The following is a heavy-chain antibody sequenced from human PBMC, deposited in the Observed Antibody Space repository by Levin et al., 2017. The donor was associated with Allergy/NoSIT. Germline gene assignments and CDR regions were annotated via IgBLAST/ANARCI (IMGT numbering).Heavy chain of an antibody. CDR1: GYTLTELS. CDR2: FDPEDGET. J-gene: IGHJ4*02. V-gene: IGHV1-24*01. D-gene: IGHD3-16*01. Sequence: GESLKISCKVSGYTLTELSMHWVRQAPGKGLEWMGGFDPEDGETIYAQKFQGRVTMTEDTSTDTAYMELSSLRSEDTAVYYCATDLLGQWNYWGQGTLVTVSS. CDR3: ATDLLGQWNY.